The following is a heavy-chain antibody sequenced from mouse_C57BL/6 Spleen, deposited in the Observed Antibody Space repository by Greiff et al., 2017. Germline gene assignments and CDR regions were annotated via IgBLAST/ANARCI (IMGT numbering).Heavy chain of an antibody. CDR3: ARHYYGSSYFDY. V-gene: IGHV1-69*01. CDR2: IDPSDSYT. Sequence: QVHVKQPGAELVMPGASVKLSCKASGYTFTSYWMHWVKQRPGQGLEWIGEIDPSDSYTNYNQKFKGKSTLTVDKSSSTAYMQLSSLTSEDSAVYYCARHYYGSSYFDYWGQGTTLTVSS. CDR1: GYTFTSYW. J-gene: IGHJ2*01. D-gene: IGHD1-1*01.